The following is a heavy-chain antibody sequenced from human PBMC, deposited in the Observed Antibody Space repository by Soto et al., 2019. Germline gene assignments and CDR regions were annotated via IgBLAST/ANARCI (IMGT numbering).Heavy chain of an antibody. CDR2: ISSSSSTI. Sequence: GGSLRLSCAASGFTFSSYSMNWVRQAPGKGLEWVSYISSSSSTIYYADSVKGRFTISRDNAKNSLYLQMNSLRDEDMAVYYCARDVSLTGDRDALDIWGQGTMVTVSS. CDR3: ARDVSLTGDRDALDI. V-gene: IGHV3-48*02. J-gene: IGHJ3*02. CDR1: GFTFSSYS. D-gene: IGHD7-27*01.